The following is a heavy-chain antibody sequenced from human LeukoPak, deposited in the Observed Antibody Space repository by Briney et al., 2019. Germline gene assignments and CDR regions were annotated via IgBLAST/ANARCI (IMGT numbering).Heavy chain of an antibody. CDR1: GFTFTSYE. J-gene: IGHJ4*02. CDR2: INSDGTTI. CDR3: ARERAVAGAGFDY. D-gene: IGHD6-19*01. V-gene: IGHV3-48*03. Sequence: GGSLRLSCAASGFTFTSYEMNWVRQAPGKGLEWVSYINSDGTTIYYADSVKGRFTISRDYAKNSLYLQMNSLRAEDTATYYCARERAVAGAGFDYWGQGTLVTVSS.